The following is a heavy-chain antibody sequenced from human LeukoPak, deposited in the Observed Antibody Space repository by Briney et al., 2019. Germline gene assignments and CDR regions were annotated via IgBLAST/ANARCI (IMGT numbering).Heavy chain of an antibody. CDR3: ARVDDISFDRWFDS. CDR2: INWNGGST. V-gene: IGHV3-20*04. J-gene: IGHJ5*01. Sequence: PGGSLRVSCAASGFTFSSYGMHWVRQAPGKGLEWVSGINWNGGSTGYADSVKGRFTISRDNAKNSLYLQMNSLRAEDTALYYCARVDDISFDRWFDSWGQGTLVTVSS. CDR1: GFTFSSYG. D-gene: IGHD3-9*01.